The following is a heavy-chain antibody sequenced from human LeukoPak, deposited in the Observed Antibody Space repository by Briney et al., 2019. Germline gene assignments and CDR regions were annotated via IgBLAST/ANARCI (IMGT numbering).Heavy chain of an antibody. CDR2: IYHSGST. Sequence: SETLSLTCAVSGGSISSGGYSWSWIRQPPGKGLEWIGYIYHSGSTYYNPSLKSRVTISVDRSKNQFSLKLSSVTAADTAVYYCARDDPPSMTSLGYWGQGTLVTVSS. V-gene: IGHV4-30-2*01. CDR3: ARDDPPSMTSLGY. CDR1: GGSISSGGYS. D-gene: IGHD2/OR15-2a*01. J-gene: IGHJ4*02.